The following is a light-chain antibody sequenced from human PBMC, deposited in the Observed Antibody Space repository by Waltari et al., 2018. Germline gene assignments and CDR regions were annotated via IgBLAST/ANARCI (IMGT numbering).Light chain of an antibody. CDR1: QSINIW. Sequence: DIQMTQSPSTLSASVGDTVTITCPASQSINIWVAWYQQKPGKAPKLLISKASSSESGVPSRFSGSGFGTEFTLTISSLQPDDFATYYCQQYYSLSTFGQGTKLEIK. V-gene: IGKV1-5*03. CDR2: KAS. CDR3: QQYYSLST. J-gene: IGKJ2*01.